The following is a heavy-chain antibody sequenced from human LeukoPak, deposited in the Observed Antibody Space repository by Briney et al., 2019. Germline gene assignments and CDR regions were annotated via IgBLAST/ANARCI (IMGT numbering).Heavy chain of an antibody. V-gene: IGHV1-69*06. Sequence: SVTVSFKSSVGTFISYAISWVRQAPGQGGEGMGRIIPIFGTANYTQKFQGRVTITADKSTSTAYMELSSLRSEDTAVYYCARVGDYYDSSGYFGWGQGTLVTVSS. CDR1: VGTFISYA. J-gene: IGHJ4*02. D-gene: IGHD3-22*01. CDR2: IIPIFGTA. CDR3: ARVGDYYDSSGYFG.